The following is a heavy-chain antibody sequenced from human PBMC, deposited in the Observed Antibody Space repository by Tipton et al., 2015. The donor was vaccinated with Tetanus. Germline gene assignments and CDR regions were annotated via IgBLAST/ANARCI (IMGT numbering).Heavy chain of an antibody. V-gene: IGHV4-31*03. J-gene: IGHJ4*02. CDR1: GGSISSGGYY. CDR3: ARGRRDGYKSSYYFDY. CDR2: IYYSGST. Sequence: TLFLTCTVSGGSISSGGYYWSWIRQHPGKGLEWIGYIYYSGSTYYNPSLKSRVTISVDTSKNQFSLKLSSVTAADTAVYYCARGRRDGYKSSYYFDYWGQGTPVTVSS. D-gene: IGHD5-24*01.